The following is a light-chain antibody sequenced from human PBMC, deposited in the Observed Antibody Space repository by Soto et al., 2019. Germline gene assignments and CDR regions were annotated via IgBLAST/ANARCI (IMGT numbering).Light chain of an antibody. V-gene: IGKV3-11*01. Sequence: ESVLTQSPATLYLSPGERATLASRAIQTVHNYLAWYQQKPGQVPRLLTYDAVRRATGIPDRFSGSVSGTGFTLTINGLEPEVLAVDFCQQRSGRLTFGGTTRVDLK. CDR1: QTVHNY. CDR3: QQRSGRLT. J-gene: IGKJ4*01. CDR2: DAV.